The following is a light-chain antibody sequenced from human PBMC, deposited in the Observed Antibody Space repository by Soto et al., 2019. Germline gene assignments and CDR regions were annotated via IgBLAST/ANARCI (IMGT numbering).Light chain of an antibody. Sequence: DIQMTQSPSSLSASVGDRVSITCRTSETISKYLSWYQQKPGKAPSLLIYAASSLQSGVPSRFSGSGSGTDFTLTISSLQPEDFATYYCQQTYRSPLTFAGGTKVEIK. V-gene: IGKV1-39*01. CDR1: ETISKY. CDR2: AAS. J-gene: IGKJ4*01. CDR3: QQTYRSPLT.